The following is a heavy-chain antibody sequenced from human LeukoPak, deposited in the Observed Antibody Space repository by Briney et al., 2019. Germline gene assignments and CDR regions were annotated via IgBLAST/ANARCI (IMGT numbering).Heavy chain of an antibody. CDR2: IITIFGTA. J-gene: IGHJ5*02. Sequence: ASVKVSCKASVGTFISYAISWVRQAPGQGLEWMGGIITIFGTANNAQKFQGRGTITTDESTSTAYMGLSSLRSEDTAVYYCARDRGYSYGPLNWFDPWGQGTLVTVSS. V-gene: IGHV1-69*05. D-gene: IGHD5-18*01. CDR3: ARDRGYSYGPLNWFDP. CDR1: VGTFISYA.